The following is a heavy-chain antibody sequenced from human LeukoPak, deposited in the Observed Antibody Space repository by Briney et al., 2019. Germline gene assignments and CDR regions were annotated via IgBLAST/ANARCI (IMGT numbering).Heavy chain of an antibody. J-gene: IGHJ4*02. V-gene: IGHV3-66*01. D-gene: IGHD4-11*01. CDR2: IYSGGST. CDR1: GFTVGSNT. CDR3: ARDYSSYGFDY. Sequence: GGSLRLSCAASGFTVGSNTMSWVRQAPGKGLEWVSVIYSGGSTYYADSVKGRFTISRDNSKNTLYLQMNSLRAEDTAVYYCARDYSSYGFDYWGQGTLVTVSS.